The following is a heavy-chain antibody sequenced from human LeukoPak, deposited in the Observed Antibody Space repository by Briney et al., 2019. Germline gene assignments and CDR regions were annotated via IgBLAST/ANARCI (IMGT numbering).Heavy chain of an antibody. CDR3: AKDIYGGSWPNDY. D-gene: IGHD4-23*01. V-gene: IGHV3-48*03. Sequence: GGSLRLSCEASGFSFSKMNWVRQAPGRGLEWVSYISRGGGTIYYADSVKGRFTLSRDNVQNSPYLQMNSLRAEDTAVYYCAKDIYGGSWPNDYWGQGTLVTVSS. J-gene: IGHJ4*02. CDR1: GFSFSK. CDR2: ISRGGGTI.